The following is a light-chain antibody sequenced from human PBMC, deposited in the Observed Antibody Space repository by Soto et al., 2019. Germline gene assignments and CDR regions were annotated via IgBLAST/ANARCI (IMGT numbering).Light chain of an antibody. Sequence: IVLTQSPGTLSLSPGERATLSCRASQSVSSSDLEWYQQKPGQAPRLLIYSASSRATGIPDRFSGSGSGTDFTLTISRLEPEDFAVYYCKQYDTFGQGTKLEIK. CDR1: QSVSSSD. CDR2: SAS. CDR3: KQYDT. V-gene: IGKV3-20*01. J-gene: IGKJ2*01.